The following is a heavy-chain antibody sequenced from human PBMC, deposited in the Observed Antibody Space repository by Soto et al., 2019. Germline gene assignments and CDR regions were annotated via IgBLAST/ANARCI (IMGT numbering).Heavy chain of an antibody. CDR1: GFALTNNG. V-gene: IGHV3-30*18. D-gene: IGHD1-26*01. CDR2: ISSDGSSK. Sequence: RGSLRLSCVASGFALTNNGMHLFRHSALQWLEWVAVISSDGSSKYYGDSVRGRFTISRDNSKNTLFLEMNSLRSEDTAVYYCAKDRGLAESGRWSHYYYGMDVWGQGTTVTVSS. J-gene: IGHJ6*02. CDR3: AKDRGLAESGRWSHYYYGMDV.